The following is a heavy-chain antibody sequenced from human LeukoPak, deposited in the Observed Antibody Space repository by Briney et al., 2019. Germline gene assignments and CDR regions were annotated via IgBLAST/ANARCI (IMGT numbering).Heavy chain of an antibody. J-gene: IGHJ4*02. CDR1: GYTFTSYD. CDR2: INPSGGST. V-gene: IGHV1-46*01. D-gene: IGHD2-21*02. CDR3: ARDLKGGNYIDY. Sequence: ASVKVSCKASGYTFTSYDINWVRQATGQGLEWMGIINPSGGSTSYAQKFQGRVTMTRDTSTSTVYMELSSLRSEDTAVYYCARDLKGGNYIDYWGQGTLVTVSS.